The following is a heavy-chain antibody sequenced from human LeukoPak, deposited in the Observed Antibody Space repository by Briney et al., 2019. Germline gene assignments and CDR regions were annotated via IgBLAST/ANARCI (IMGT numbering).Heavy chain of an antibody. CDR3: ARDGLDYYDSSGYYHY. V-gene: IGHV3-53*01. D-gene: IGHD3-22*01. CDR2: IYSGGST. J-gene: IGHJ4*02. CDR1: GFTVSSSY. Sequence: GGSLRLSCAASGFTVSSSYMSWVRQAPGKGLEWVSVIYSGGSTYYADSVKGRFTISRDNSKNTLYLQMNSLRAEDTAVYYCARDGLDYYDSSGYYHYWGQGTLVTVSS.